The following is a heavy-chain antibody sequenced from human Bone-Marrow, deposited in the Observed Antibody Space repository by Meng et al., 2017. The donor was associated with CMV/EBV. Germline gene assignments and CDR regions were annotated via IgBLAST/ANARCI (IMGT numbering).Heavy chain of an antibody. CDR1: GFTFSSYW. J-gene: IGHJ4*02. D-gene: IGHD3-10*01. CDR2: IKQDGSEK. CDR3: ARKLWFGELLPYVDY. Sequence: GESLKISCAASGFTFSSYWMSWVRQAPGKGLEWVANIKQDGSEKYYVDSVKGRFTISRDNTNHSQYLQMNSLRAENTAVYYCARKLWFGELLPYVDYWGQGTLVTVSS. V-gene: IGHV3-7*01.